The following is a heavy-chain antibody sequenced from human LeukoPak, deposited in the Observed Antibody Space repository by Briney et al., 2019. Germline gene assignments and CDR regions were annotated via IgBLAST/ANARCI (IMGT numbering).Heavy chain of an antibody. CDR1: GYTFTSYG. J-gene: IGHJ4*02. D-gene: IGHD2-2*01. CDR3: ARYCSSTSCYGH. Sequence: ASVKVSCKASGYTFTSYGISWVRQAPGQGLEWLGWISTYNGNTHYAQKLQGRVTMTTDTSTSTAYMELRSLRSDDTAVYYCARYCSSTSCYGHWGQGTLVTVSS. CDR2: ISTYNGNT. V-gene: IGHV1-18*01.